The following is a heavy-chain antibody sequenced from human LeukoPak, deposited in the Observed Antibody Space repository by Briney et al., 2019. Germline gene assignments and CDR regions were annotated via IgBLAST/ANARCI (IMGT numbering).Heavy chain of an antibody. Sequence: ASVKVSCKASGYTFTSYAMNWVRQAPGQGLEWMGWINTNTGNPTYAQGFTGRFVFSLDTSVSTAYLQISSLKAEDTAVYYCARGGGAARPYYYYYMDVWGKGTTVTVSS. D-gene: IGHD6-6*01. CDR1: GYTFTSYA. CDR2: INTNTGNP. CDR3: ARGGGAARPYYYYYMDV. V-gene: IGHV7-4-1*02. J-gene: IGHJ6*03.